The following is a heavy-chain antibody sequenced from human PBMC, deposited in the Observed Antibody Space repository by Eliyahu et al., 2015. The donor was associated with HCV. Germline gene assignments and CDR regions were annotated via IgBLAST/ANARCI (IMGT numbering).Heavy chain of an antibody. D-gene: IGHD4-23*01. CDR1: GFTFSSYX. CDR2: ISSSSNYI. J-gene: IGHJ6*02. CDR3: ARVLTLDYGGNSDDYYYYYGMDV. Sequence: EVQLVESGGGLVKPGGSLRLSCAASGFTFSSYXMNWVRQAPGKGLEWVSCISSSSNYIYYADSVKGRFTISRDNAKNSLYLQMNSLRAEDTAVYYCARVLTLDYGGNSDDYYYYYGMDVWGQGTTVTVSS. V-gene: IGHV3-21*01.